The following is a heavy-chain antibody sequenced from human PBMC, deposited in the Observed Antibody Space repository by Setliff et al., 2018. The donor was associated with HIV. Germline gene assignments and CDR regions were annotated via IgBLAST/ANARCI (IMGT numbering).Heavy chain of an antibody. V-gene: IGHV1-46*01. J-gene: IGHJ4*02. CDR3: ARGSYSGYTLDQ. CDR2: ITPSGGTT. Sequence: ASVKVSCKTSGYTFTSYDLHWVRQAPGQGPEWMGTITPSGGTTGYAQKFRGGLILTRDTSTSTVYMELGSLRSEDTALYYCARGSYSGYTLDQWGQGTQVTVSS. D-gene: IGHD5-12*01. CDR1: GYTFTSYD.